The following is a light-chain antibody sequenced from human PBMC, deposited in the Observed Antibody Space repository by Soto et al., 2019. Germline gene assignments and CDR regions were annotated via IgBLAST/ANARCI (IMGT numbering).Light chain of an antibody. J-gene: IGLJ2*01. V-gene: IGLV3-21*04. CDR3: QVWDSTSDHPV. CDR2: YDS. CDR1: NIGSNT. Sequence: VLIQPPSVSVAPGKTARISCGGNNIGSNTVHWYQQKPGQAPVLVIYYDSDRPSGIPERFSGSNSGNTATLTISRVEAGDEADYFCQVWDSTSDHPVFGGGTQLTVL.